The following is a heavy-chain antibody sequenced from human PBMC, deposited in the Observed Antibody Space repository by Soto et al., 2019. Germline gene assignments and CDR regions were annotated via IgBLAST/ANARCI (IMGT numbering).Heavy chain of an antibody. CDR2: ISFDGSNK. CDR3: ARGPSSLTRFDY. J-gene: IGHJ4*02. Sequence: VRLSCAASGFTFSSYAMKWVRQAPGKGLEWVAVISFDGSNKYYADSVKGRFTISRDNSKNTLYLQMNSLRAEDTAVYFCARGPSSLTRFDYWGKGTLVTVS. D-gene: IGHD2-2*01. CDR1: GFTFSSYA. V-gene: IGHV3-30-3*01.